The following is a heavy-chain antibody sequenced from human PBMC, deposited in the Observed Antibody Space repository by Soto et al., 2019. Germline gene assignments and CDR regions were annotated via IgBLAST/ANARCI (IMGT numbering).Heavy chain of an antibody. J-gene: IGHJ3*02. CDR2: INPNSGDT. CDR3: ASRLTGDAFDI. D-gene: IGHD7-27*01. Sequence: ASVKVSCKASGYTFTGYYMHWVRQAPGQGLEWMGWINPNSGDTNYAQKFQGWVTMTRDTSISTAYMELSRLRSDDTAVYYCASRLTGDAFDIWGQGTMVTVSS. V-gene: IGHV1-2*04. CDR1: GYTFTGYY.